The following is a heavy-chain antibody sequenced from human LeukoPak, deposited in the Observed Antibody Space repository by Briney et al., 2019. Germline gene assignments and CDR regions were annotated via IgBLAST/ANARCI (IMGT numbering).Heavy chain of an antibody. J-gene: IGHJ4*02. CDR3: TLQAYYDSLFDY. CDR2: IRSKAYGGTK. Sequence: GGSLRLSCTASGFTFGDYAMSWVRQAPGKGLEWVGFIRSKAYGGTKEYAASVKGRFTISRDDSKSIAYLQMNSLKTEDTAVYYCTLQAYYDSLFDYWGQGTLVTVSS. V-gene: IGHV3-49*04. D-gene: IGHD3-22*01. CDR1: GFTFGDYA.